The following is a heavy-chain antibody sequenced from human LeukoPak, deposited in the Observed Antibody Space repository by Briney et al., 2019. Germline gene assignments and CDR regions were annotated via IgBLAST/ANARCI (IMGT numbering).Heavy chain of an antibody. CDR1: DGSISSGSYY. D-gene: IGHD3-10*01. V-gene: IGHV4-61*02. Sequence: SQTLSLTCTVSDGSISSGSYYWSWIRQPAGKGLEWIGRIYTSGSTNYNPSLKSRVTISVDTSKNQFTLQLSAVTAADTAMYYCARVYYGSGSYDYFDYWGQGTLVTVSS. CDR2: IYTSGST. CDR3: ARVYYGSGSYDYFDY. J-gene: IGHJ4*02.